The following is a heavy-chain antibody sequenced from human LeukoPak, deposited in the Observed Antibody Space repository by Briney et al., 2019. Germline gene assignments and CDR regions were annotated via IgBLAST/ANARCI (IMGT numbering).Heavy chain of an antibody. CDR3: ARSIAAATIVYYYYYYMDV. CDR1: GYTFTGYY. V-gene: IGHV1-2*02. CDR2: INPNSGGT. J-gene: IGHJ6*03. D-gene: IGHD6-13*01. Sequence: GASVKVSCKASGYTFTGYYMHWVRQAPGQGLEWMGWINPNSGGTNYAQKFQGRVTMTRDTSISTAYMELRSLRSDDTAVYYCARSIAAATIVYYYYYYMDVWGKGTTVTVSS.